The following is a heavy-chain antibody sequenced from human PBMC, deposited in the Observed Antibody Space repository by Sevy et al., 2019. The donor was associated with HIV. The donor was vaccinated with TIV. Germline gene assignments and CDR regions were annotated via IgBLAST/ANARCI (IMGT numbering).Heavy chain of an antibody. D-gene: IGHD4-17*01. Sequence: GGSLRLSCAASGFTFSSYGMHWVRQAPGKGLEWVAFIRYDGSNKYYADSVKGRFTISRDNSKNTLYLQMNSLRAEDTDVYYCAKDSTPEVYGDYGPALVGPIDYWGQGTLVTVSS. J-gene: IGHJ4*02. CDR1: GFTFSSYG. CDR3: AKDSTPEVYGDYGPALVGPIDY. V-gene: IGHV3-30*02. CDR2: IRYDGSNK.